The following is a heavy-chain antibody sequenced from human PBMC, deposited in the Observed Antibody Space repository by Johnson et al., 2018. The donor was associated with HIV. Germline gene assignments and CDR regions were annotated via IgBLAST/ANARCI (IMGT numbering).Heavy chain of an antibody. CDR3: ARYGYRPEAAFDI. CDR1: GFTFSNAW. J-gene: IGHJ3*02. V-gene: IGHV3-15*01. Sequence: VQLVESGGGLVQPGGSLRLSCAASGFTFSNAWMSWVRQAPGKGLEWVGRIKSKTDGGTTDYAAPVKSRFTISRDDSKNTLFLQMNSLRAEDTAVYYCARYGYRPEAAFDIWGQGTMVTVSS. CDR2: IKSKTDGGTT. D-gene: IGHD5-18*01.